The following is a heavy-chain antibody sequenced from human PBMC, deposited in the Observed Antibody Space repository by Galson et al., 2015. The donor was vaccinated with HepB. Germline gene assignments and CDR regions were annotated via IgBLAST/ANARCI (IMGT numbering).Heavy chain of an antibody. CDR3: ARYCSGGSCYSVWDAFDI. CDR1: EFTFSSYW. V-gene: IGHV3-74*01. CDR2: INSDGSST. J-gene: IGHJ3*02. D-gene: IGHD2-15*01. Sequence: SLRLSCAASEFTFSSYWMHWVRQAPGKGLVWVSRINSDGSSTTYADSVKGRFTISRDNAKNTLYLQMNSLKAEDTAVYYCARYCSGGSCYSVWDAFDIWGQGTMVTVSS.